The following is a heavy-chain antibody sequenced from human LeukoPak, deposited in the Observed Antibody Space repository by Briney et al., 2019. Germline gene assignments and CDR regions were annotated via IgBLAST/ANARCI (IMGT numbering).Heavy chain of an antibody. J-gene: IGHJ4*02. CDR3: ARNSGTENNFDY. D-gene: IGHD1-26*01. V-gene: IGHV5-51*01. CDR1: GYSFINYW. Sequence: GESLKISCKGSGYSFINYWIGWVRQMPGKGLDWMGIIYPGESNTRYSPSFQGQVTISADKSISTAYLQWSSLKASDTAMYYCARNSGTENNFDYWGQGTLVIVSS. CDR2: IYPGESNT.